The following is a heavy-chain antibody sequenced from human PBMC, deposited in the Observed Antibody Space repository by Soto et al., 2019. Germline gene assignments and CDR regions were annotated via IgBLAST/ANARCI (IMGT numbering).Heavy chain of an antibody. Sequence: LSLNCSSIHASINSSYWSWIRQPPGKGLEWIGYIYYSGSTNYNPSLKSRVTISVDTSKNQFSLKLSSVTAADTAVYYCARGTIFGVVYVWGQGTTVT. V-gene: IGHV4-59*01. CDR3: ARGTIFGVVYV. J-gene: IGHJ6*02. D-gene: IGHD3-3*01. CDR1: HASINSSY. CDR2: IYYSGST.